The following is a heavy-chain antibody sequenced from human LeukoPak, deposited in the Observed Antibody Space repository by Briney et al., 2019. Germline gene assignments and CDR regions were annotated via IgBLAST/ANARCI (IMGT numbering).Heavy chain of an antibody. J-gene: IGHJ4*02. D-gene: IGHD2-2*01. V-gene: IGHV3-30-3*01. Sequence: GRSLRLSCAGSGCTFSSYAMHWVRQAPGKGLEWVAVISYDGSNKYYADSVKGRFTISRDNSKNTLYLQMNSLRAEDTAVYYCARSTASRQEFDYWGQGTLVTVSS. CDR3: ARSTASRQEFDY. CDR2: ISYDGSNK. CDR1: GCTFSSYA.